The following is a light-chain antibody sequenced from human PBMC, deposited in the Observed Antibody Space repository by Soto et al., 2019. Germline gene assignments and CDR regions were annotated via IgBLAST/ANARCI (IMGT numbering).Light chain of an antibody. CDR1: SSDIGAYGY. V-gene: IGLV2-14*01. CDR3: SSYTSSSTVGV. CDR2: EVS. J-gene: IGLJ1*01. Sequence: QSVLTQPASVSGSPGQSITVSCTGTSSDIGAYGYVSWYQQHPGKAPKVIISEVSKRPSGVSHRFSGSKSGNTASLTISGLQAEDEADYYCSSYTSSSTVGVFGTGTKVTVL.